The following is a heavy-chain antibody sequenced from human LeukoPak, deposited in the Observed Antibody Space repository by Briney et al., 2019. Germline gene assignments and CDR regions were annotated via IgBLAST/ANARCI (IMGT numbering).Heavy chain of an antibody. D-gene: IGHD3-3*01. CDR3: ARRVVPYYGMDV. J-gene: IGHJ6*02. CDR1: GFTFSDYG. V-gene: IGHV3-33*01. CDR2: IWYDGSNK. Sequence: GGSLRLSCTASGFTFSDYGMHWVRQPPGKGLEWVAVIWYDGSNKYYADSVKGRFTISRDNSKNTLYLQMSSLRAEDTAVYYCARRVVPYYGMDVWGQGTTVTVSS.